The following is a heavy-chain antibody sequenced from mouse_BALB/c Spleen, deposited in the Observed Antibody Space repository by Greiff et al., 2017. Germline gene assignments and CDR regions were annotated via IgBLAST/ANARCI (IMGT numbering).Heavy chain of an antibody. V-gene: IGHV1-15*01. J-gene: IGHJ2*01. D-gene: IGHD1-1*01. Sequence: VQLHQSGAELVRPGASVTLSCKASGYTFTDYEMHWVKQTPVHGLEWIGAIDPETGGTAYNQKFKGKATLTADKSSSTAYMELRSLTSEDSAVYYCTRSITTVVATNFDYWGQGTTLTVSS. CDR1: GYTFTDYE. CDR3: TRSITTVVATNFDY. CDR2: IDPETGGT.